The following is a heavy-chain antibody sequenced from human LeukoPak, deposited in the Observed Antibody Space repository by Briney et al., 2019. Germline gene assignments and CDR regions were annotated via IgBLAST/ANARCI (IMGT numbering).Heavy chain of an antibody. CDR1: GYTFTSYD. V-gene: IGHV1-8*01. Sequence: ASVKVSCKASGYTFTSYDINWVRQATGQGLEWMGWMNPNSGNTGYAQKFQGRVTMTRNTSISTAYMELSSLRSEDTAVYYCARGDMVAAAGGPNWFDPWGQGTLVTVSS. CDR3: ARGDMVAAAGGPNWFDP. J-gene: IGHJ5*02. CDR2: MNPNSGNT. D-gene: IGHD6-13*01.